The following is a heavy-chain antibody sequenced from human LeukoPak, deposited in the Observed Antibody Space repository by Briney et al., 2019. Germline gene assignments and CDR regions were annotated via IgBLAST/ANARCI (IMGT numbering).Heavy chain of an antibody. CDR2: MFHSGSY. D-gene: IGHD5-18*01. CDR1: GGSISSSSYY. J-gene: IGHJ4*02. CDR3: ARVAYSDGYTFFDY. Sequence: SETLSLTCTVSGGSISSSSYYWGWIRQPPGKGLEWIGYMFHSGSYNYNSSLKSRVTISVDTSKSRVSLKLSSVTAADTAVYYCARVAYSDGYTFFDYWGQGTLVTVSS. V-gene: IGHV4-61*05.